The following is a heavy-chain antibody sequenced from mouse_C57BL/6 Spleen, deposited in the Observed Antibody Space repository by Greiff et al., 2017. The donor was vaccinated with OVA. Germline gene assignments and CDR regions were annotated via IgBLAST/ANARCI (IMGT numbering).Heavy chain of an antibody. CDR1: GYTFTSYW. J-gene: IGHJ2*01. Sequence: QVQLQQPGAELVRPGSSVKLSCKASGYTFTSYWMHWVKQRPIQGLEWIGNIDPSDSDTHYKQKFKDKATLTVDKSSSTAYMQLSSLTSEDSAVDYGAREGVTMIKRYFDYWGKGTTLTVSS. V-gene: IGHV1-52*01. CDR2: IDPSDSDT. CDR3: AREGVTMIKRYFDY. D-gene: IGHD2-4*01.